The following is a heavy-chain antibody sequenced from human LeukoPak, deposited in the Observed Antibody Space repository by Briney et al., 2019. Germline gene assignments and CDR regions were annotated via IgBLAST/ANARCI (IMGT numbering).Heavy chain of an antibody. V-gene: IGHV4-34*01. CDR2: INHSGST. CDR3: ARGGLTFGGH. Sequence: SETLSLTCAVYGRSFSGYYWSWIRQPPGKGLEWIGEINHSGSTNYNPSLKSRVTISVDKSKNQFSLELTSVAAADTAVYYCARGGLTFGGHWGQGALVTVSS. J-gene: IGHJ4*02. CDR1: GRSFSGYY. D-gene: IGHD3-10*01.